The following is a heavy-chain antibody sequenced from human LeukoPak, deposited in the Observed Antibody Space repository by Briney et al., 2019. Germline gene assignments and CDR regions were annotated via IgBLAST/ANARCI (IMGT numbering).Heavy chain of an antibody. CDR2: VYYSGST. D-gene: IGHD6-13*01. Sequence: SETLSLTCTVSGGSISSSDYYWGWIRQPPGKGLEWIGSVYYSGSTYYNPSLKSRVTISIDTSKNQFSLKLSSVTAADTAVYYCARIGAGSSRDYWGQGTLVTVSS. CDR3: ARIGAGSSRDY. J-gene: IGHJ4*02. V-gene: IGHV4-39*01. CDR1: GGSISSSDYY.